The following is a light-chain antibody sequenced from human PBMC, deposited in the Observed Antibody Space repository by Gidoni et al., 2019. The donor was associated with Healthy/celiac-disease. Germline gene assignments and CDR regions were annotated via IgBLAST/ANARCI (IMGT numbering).Light chain of an antibody. CDR1: QSISSW. CDR3: QQYNSYPWT. Sequence: DIQMTLSPSTLSASVGDRVTITCRASQSISSWLAWYQQKPGKAPKLLIYHASSLESGVPSRFSGSGSGTEFTLTISSLQPDDFATYYCQQYNSYPWTFGQGTKVEIK. V-gene: IGKV1-5*01. J-gene: IGKJ1*01. CDR2: HAS.